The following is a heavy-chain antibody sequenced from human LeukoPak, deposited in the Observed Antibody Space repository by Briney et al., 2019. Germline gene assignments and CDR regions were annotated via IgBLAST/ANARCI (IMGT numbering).Heavy chain of an antibody. Sequence: SVKVSCKASGGTFSSYAISWVRQAPGQGLEWMGRIIPILGIANYAQKFQGRVTLARDTSIGTAYMELNSLRSEDTAVYYCARGAIFGVTTRGYGMDVWGQGTTVTVSS. D-gene: IGHD3-3*01. V-gene: IGHV1-69*04. J-gene: IGHJ6*02. CDR3: ARGAIFGVTTRGYGMDV. CDR1: GGTFSSYA. CDR2: IIPILGIA.